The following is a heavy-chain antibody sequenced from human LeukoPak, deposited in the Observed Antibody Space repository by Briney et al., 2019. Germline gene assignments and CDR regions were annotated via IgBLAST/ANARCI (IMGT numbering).Heavy chain of an antibody. J-gene: IGHJ4*02. CDR3: AKGYDSSGYFDYFDY. CDR1: GFTFRNYG. CDR2: ISPSGGGT. V-gene: IGHV3-23*01. Sequence: GGTLRLSCAASGFTFRNYGMNWVRQAPGKGLEWVSGISPSGGGTYYADSVKGRFTISRDNSKNTLYLQMNSLRAEDTAVYYCAKGYDSSGYFDYFDYWGQGTLVTVSS. D-gene: IGHD3-22*01.